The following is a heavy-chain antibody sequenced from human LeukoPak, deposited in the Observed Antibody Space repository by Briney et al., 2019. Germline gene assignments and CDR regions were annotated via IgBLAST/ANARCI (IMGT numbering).Heavy chain of an antibody. J-gene: IGHJ6*02. D-gene: IGHD1-20*01. Sequence: SETLSLTCAVYGGSFSGDYWSWTRRPPGKGLEWIGEINHSGSTNYNPSLKSRVTVSVDTSKNQFSLKLSSVTAADTAVYYCARGPNWTGMDVWGQGTTVTVSS. CDR2: INHSGST. CDR1: GGSFSGDY. V-gene: IGHV4-34*01. CDR3: ARGPNWTGMDV.